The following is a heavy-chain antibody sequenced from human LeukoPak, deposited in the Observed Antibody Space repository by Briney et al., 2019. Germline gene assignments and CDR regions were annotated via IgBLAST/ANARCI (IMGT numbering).Heavy chain of an antibody. V-gene: IGHV3-30*18. Sequence: GGSLRLSCAASGFTFSSYGMHWVRQAPGKGLEWVAVISYDGSNKYYADSVKGRFTISRDNSKNTLYLQMNSLRAEDTAVYYCAKGIAAAGTGNYWGQGTLVTVSS. CDR3: AKGIAAAGTGNY. D-gene: IGHD6-13*01. J-gene: IGHJ4*02. CDR2: ISYDGSNK. CDR1: GFTFSSYG.